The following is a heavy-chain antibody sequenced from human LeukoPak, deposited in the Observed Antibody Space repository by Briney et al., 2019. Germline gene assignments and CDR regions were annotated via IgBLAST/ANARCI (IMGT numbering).Heavy chain of an antibody. J-gene: IGHJ3*02. CDR1: GFTFSSYG. D-gene: IGHD3-22*01. Sequence: GGSLRLSCAASGFTFSSYGMHWVRQAPGKGLEWVAFIWYDGSNKYYADSVKGRFTISRDNSKNTLYLQMNSLRAEDTAVYYCAKDQVAMIVVVPDDAFDIWGQGTMVTVSS. V-gene: IGHV3-30*02. CDR3: AKDQVAMIVVVPDDAFDI. CDR2: IWYDGSNK.